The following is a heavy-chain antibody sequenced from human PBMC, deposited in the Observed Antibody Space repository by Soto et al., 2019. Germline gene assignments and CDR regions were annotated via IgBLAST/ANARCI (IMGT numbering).Heavy chain of an antibody. Sequence: QVQLVQSGAEVKKPGASVKVSCKAAGYTFTSNDSNWVRQATGQGLEWMGWMNPNSGNTGYAPKCQGRVTFTRKTYISTAYMEQSSLRSEDMAVNYCARGPSCSCLSCPYYFDYWAQGTLVTVSS. CDR1: GYTFTSND. CDR3: ARGPSCSCLSCPYYFDY. CDR2: MNPNSGNT. V-gene: IGHV1-8*01. D-gene: IGHD2-2*01. J-gene: IGHJ4*02.